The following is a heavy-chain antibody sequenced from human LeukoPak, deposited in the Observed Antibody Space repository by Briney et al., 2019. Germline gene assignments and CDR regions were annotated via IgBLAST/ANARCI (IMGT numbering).Heavy chain of an antibody. V-gene: IGHV4-39*07. Sequence: PSETLSLTCTVSGGSISSSSYYWGWIRQPPGRGLEWIGHIYYSGGIYYNPSLKSRVTMSVDTSRNQFSLKLSSVTAVDTAVYYCARKTTAGPTKAAFDIWGQGTMVAVPT. CDR1: GGSISSSSYY. J-gene: IGHJ3*02. CDR3: ARKTTAGPTKAAFDI. D-gene: IGHD2-21*02. CDR2: IYYSGGI.